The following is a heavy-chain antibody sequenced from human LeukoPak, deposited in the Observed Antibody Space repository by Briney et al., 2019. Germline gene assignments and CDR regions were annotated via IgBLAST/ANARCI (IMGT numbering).Heavy chain of an antibody. Sequence: ATVKISCKVSGYTFTDYCMLWVQQAPGKGLEWMGLVDPEDGETIYAEKFRGRVTITADTSTDTAYMELSSLRSEDTAVYYCATDRSSSPVRSPFDYWGQGTLVTVSS. CDR1: GYTFTDYC. V-gene: IGHV1-69-2*01. CDR2: VDPEDGET. D-gene: IGHD6-6*01. J-gene: IGHJ4*02. CDR3: ATDRSSSPVRSPFDY.